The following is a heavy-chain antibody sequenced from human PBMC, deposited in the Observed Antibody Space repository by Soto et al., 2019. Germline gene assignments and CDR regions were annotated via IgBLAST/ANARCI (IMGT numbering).Heavy chain of an antibody. CDR3: KRGVSYGFDF. CDR2: MTSDSKTI. Sequence: GGSLRLSCVASGFNFNIYSMNWVRQAPGKGLEWVSYMTSDSKTIHYADSVKGRFTISRENAKNSVFLQMNSLRAEDTGVYYCKRGVSYGFDFWGQGTMVTV. J-gene: IGHJ3*01. V-gene: IGHV3-48*01. CDR1: GFNFNIYS. D-gene: IGHD3-10*01.